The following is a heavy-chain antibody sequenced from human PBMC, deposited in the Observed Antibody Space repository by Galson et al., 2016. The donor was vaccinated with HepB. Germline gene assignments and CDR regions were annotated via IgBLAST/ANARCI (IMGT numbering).Heavy chain of an antibody. V-gene: IGHV4-4*02. CDR1: GVSPSSFSW. CDR2: ISGGGST. D-gene: IGHD2-8*01. CDR3: TRQGYCTHGVCYLGFDY. J-gene: IGHJ4*02. Sequence: SETLSLTCAVSGVSPSSFSWWSWVRQPPGKGVEWIAEISGGGSTYYNPSLKSRVTISVDTPKNQFSLKLSSVTAADTAVYYCTRQGYCTHGVCYLGFDYWGQGTLVTVSS.